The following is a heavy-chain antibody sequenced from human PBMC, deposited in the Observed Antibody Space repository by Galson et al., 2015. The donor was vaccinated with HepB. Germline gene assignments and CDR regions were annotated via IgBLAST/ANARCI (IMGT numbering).Heavy chain of an antibody. CDR3: AREGIAAAGTFGH. V-gene: IGHV4-61*01. Sequence: ETLSLTCTVSGGSVSSGSYYWSWIRQPPGKGLEWIGYIYYSGSTNYNPSLKSRVTISVDTSKNQFSLKLSSVTAADTAVYYCAREGIAAAGTFGHWGQGTLVTVSS. J-gene: IGHJ4*02. CDR2: IYYSGST. CDR1: GGSVSSGSYY. D-gene: IGHD6-13*01.